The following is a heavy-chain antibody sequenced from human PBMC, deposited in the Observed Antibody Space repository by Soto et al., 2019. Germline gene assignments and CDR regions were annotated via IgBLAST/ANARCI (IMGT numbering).Heavy chain of an antibody. Sequence: QITLKESGPTLVKPTQTLTLTCTFSGFSLTTSGVGVGWIRQPPGKALEWLALIYWDDDKRYSPSLQSRLTITMYTSKNQVVLTMTNMDPVDTATYYCAHSDFWSCYGKREAFDIWGQGTMVTVSS. CDR2: IYWDDDK. CDR3: AHSDFWSCYGKREAFDI. D-gene: IGHD3-3*01. J-gene: IGHJ3*02. CDR1: GFSLTTSGVG. V-gene: IGHV2-5*02.